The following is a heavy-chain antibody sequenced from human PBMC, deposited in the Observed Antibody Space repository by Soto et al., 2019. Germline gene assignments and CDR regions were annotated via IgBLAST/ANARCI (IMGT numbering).Heavy chain of an antibody. J-gene: IGHJ6*02. CDR3: ARTPYYDFWSGALGYYYYGMDV. D-gene: IGHD3-3*01. V-gene: IGHV4-34*01. CDR2: INHSGST. Sequence: SETLSHTCAGYGGSFSGYYWRWIRQPAGNGVEWIGEINHSGSTNYNPSLKSRVTISVDTSKNQFSLKLSTVTAADTAVYYCARTPYYDFWSGALGYYYYGMDVWGQGTTVTVS. CDR1: GGSFSGYY.